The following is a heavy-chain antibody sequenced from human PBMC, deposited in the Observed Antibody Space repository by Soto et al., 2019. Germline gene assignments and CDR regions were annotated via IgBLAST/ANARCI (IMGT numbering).Heavy chain of an antibody. CDR1: GYSFTSYW. V-gene: IGHV5-51*07. CDR3: AGGGVRGVITRTRDYYGMDV. Sequence: PGESLKISCKRSGYSFTSYWSGRVHQMPGKGLEWMGIIYPGDSDTRYSPSFQGQVTISADKSISTAYLQWSSLKASDTAMYYCAGGGVRGVITRTRDYYGMDVWGQGTTVTVSS. CDR2: IYPGDSDT. D-gene: IGHD3-10*01. J-gene: IGHJ6*02.